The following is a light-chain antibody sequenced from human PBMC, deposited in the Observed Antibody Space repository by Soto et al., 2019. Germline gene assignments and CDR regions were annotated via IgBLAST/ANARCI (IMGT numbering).Light chain of an antibody. CDR1: QDVGSW. V-gene: IGKV1-12*01. Sequence: DIQMTQSPSSVSASVGDIVTITCRASQDVGSWVAWYQQKPRAAPRLLNYGATSLESGVPTKFGGSGYGTDSPPSISSREPEYFASYCCQQAAAFPTLGQGTRL. CDR2: GAT. J-gene: IGKJ5*01. CDR3: QQAAAFPT.